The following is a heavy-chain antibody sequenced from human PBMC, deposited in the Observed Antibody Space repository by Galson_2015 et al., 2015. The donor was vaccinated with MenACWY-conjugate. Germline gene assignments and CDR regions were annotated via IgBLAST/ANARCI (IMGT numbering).Heavy chain of an antibody. D-gene: IGHD3-22*01. Sequence: SLRLSCAASGFTFSSYSMNWVRQAPGKGLEWVSSISSSSSYIYCADSVKGRFTISRDNAKNSLYLQMNSLRAEDTAVYYCARGHYDSSGYSDWFDPWGQGTLVTVSS. V-gene: IGHV3-21*01. CDR2: ISSSSSYI. CDR3: ARGHYDSSGYSDWFDP. J-gene: IGHJ5*02. CDR1: GFTFSSYS.